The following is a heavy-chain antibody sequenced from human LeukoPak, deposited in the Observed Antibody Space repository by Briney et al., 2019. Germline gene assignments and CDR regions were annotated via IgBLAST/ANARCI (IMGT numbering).Heavy chain of an antibody. CDR2: IYPGDSDT. CDR1: GYSFTNYW. V-gene: IGHV5-51*01. Sequence: GESLKISCTGSGYSFTNYWIGWVRQMPGKGLEWMGIIYPGDSDTRYSPSFQGQVTISADKSISTAYLQWSSLKASDIAMYYCARLTSLDCSSTSCSLDYFDYWGQGTLVTVSS. CDR3: ARLTSLDCSSTSCSLDYFDY. D-gene: IGHD2-2*01. J-gene: IGHJ4*02.